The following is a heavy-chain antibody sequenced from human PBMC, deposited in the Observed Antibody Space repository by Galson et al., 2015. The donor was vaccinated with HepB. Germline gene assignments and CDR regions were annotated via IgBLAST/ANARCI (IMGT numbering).Heavy chain of an antibody. CDR1: GGSFSGYY. D-gene: IGHD2-2*01. V-gene: IGHV4-34*01. CDR3: ARRVGYCSSTSCYVFLGRNAFDI. Sequence: SETLSLTCAVYGGSFSGYYWSWIRQPPGKGLEWIGEINHSGSTNYNPSLKSRVTISVDTSKNQFSLKLSSVTAADTAVYYCARRVGYCSSTSCYVFLGRNAFDIWGQGTMVTVSS. CDR2: INHSGST. J-gene: IGHJ3*02.